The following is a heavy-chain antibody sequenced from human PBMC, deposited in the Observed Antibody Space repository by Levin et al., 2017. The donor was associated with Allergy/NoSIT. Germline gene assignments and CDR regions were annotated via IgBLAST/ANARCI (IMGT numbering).Heavy chain of an antibody. CDR3: ARDESGPRSSWDDYYYYYGMDV. CDR2: ISYDGSNK. CDR1: GFTFSSYA. Sequence: GGSLRLSCAASGFTFSSYAMHWVRQAPGKGLEWVAVISYDGSNKYYADSVKGRFTISRDNSKNTLYLQMNSLRAEDTAVYYCARDESGPRSSWDDYYYYYGMDVWGQGTTVTVSS. J-gene: IGHJ6*02. D-gene: IGHD6-13*01. V-gene: IGHV3-30-3*01.